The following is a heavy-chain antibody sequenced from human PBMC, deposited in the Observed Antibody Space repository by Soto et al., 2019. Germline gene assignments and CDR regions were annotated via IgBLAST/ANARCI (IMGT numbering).Heavy chain of an antibody. CDR1: GYTFTSYY. V-gene: IGHV1-46*01. Sequence: ASVKVSCKASGYTFTSYYMHWVRQAPGQGLEWMGIINPSGGSTSYAQKFQGRVTMTRDTSTSTVYMELSSLRSEDTALYYCAREAYCGGDCYPLPPYYYYYYGMDVWGQGTTVTVSS. D-gene: IGHD2-21*02. CDR3: AREAYCGGDCYPLPPYYYYYYGMDV. J-gene: IGHJ6*02. CDR2: INPSGGST.